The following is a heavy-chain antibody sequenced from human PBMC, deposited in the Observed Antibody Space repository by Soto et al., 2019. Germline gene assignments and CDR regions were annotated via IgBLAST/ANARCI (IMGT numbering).Heavy chain of an antibody. V-gene: IGHV1-69*02. D-gene: IGHD3-16*02. CDR3: ASQPLIYDYVWGSYRYIERYFDY. CDR1: GGTFSSYT. Sequence: GASVKVSCKASGGTFSSYTISWVRQAPGQGLEWMGRIIPILGIANYAQKFQGRVTITADKSTSTAYMELSSLRSEDTAVYYCASQPLIYDYVWGSYRYIERYFDYWGQGTLVTVSS. J-gene: IGHJ4*02. CDR2: IIPILGIA.